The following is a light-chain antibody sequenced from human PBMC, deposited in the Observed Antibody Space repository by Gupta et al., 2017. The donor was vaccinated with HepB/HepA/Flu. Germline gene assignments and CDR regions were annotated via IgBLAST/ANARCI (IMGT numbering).Light chain of an antibody. CDR2: VKN. CDR1: SLRRSF. CDR3: NSPDSSHNPPYV. V-gene: IGLV3-19*01. Sequence: SSALTQDPSVSVALGQTVRSTCQGDSLRRSFESWYQQKPGQAPVLVIYVKNNRPSGTPHRFSGSTSGNTASFTITGAPAEEEADYYCNSPDSSHNPPYVFGTGTNVIVL. J-gene: IGLJ1*01.